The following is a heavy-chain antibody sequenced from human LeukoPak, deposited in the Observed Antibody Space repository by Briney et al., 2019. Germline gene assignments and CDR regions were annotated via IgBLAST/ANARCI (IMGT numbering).Heavy chain of an antibody. V-gene: IGHV3-43D*03. D-gene: IGHD2/OR15-2a*01. Sequence: SGGSLRLSCAASGFTFDDYAMHWVRQAPGKGLEWVSLISWDGGSTYYADSVKGRFTISRDNSKNSLYLQMNSLRAEDTALYYCAKPSMKSYYNMDVWGKGTTVTSSS. CDR1: GFTFDDYA. CDR2: ISWDGGST. CDR3: AKPSMKSYYNMDV. J-gene: IGHJ6*03.